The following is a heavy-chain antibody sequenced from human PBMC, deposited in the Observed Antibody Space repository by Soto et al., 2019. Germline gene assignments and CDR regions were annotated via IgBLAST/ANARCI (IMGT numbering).Heavy chain of an antibody. CDR2: ISAYNGNT. D-gene: IGHD5-12*01. J-gene: IGHJ4*02. Sequence: ASVKVSWQASGFALTSYGSRWVRQAPEQGLEWMGWISAYNGNTHYAQKLQGRVTMTTDTSTSTAYMELRSLRSDDTAVYYCARGAPNVDIVATISQDFDYWGQGTLVTVSS. V-gene: IGHV1-18*01. CDR1: GFALTSYG. CDR3: ARGAPNVDIVATISQDFDY.